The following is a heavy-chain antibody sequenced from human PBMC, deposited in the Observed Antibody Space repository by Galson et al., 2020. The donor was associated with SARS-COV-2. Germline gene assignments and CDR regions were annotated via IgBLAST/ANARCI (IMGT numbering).Heavy chain of an antibody. D-gene: IGHD1-1*01. CDR1: GSPFSGDY. CDR3: TRAIDWNDDTSRPTYNCFDL. CDR2: INPSDGST. J-gene: IGHJ5*02. V-gene: IGHV1-46*03. Sequence: ASVKVSCKASGSPFSGDYMHWVRQAPGQGLEWMGVINPSDGSTSYEQKFQGRVTMTTDTSANTVYMELSSLRSEDTAVYYCTRAIDWNDDTSRPTYNCFDLWGQGTLVTVSS.